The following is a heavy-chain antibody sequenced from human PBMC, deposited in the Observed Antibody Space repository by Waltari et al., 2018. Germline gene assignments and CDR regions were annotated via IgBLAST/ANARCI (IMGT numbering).Heavy chain of an antibody. Sequence: QLQLVQSGAAVKKPGASVKVSCKGSGFIFSNYGITWVRQAPGQGLEWMGWISAYNGNTNYEQKFQGRVTMTTDTSTSTAYMELRSLRSDDTAVYYCARDDVDSSSFGGFWGQGTLVTVSS. J-gene: IGHJ4*02. CDR2: ISAYNGNT. V-gene: IGHV1-18*01. CDR1: GFIFSNYG. CDR3: ARDDVDSSSFGGF. D-gene: IGHD6-13*01.